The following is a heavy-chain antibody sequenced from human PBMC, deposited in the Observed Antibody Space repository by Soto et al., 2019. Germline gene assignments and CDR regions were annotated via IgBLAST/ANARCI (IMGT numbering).Heavy chain of an antibody. CDR3: ARDFRCASTAFQGCYYYYGMDV. J-gene: IGHJ6*02. CDR1: GGSISSGDSY. CDR2: IYHTGNN. V-gene: IGHV4-31*03. Sequence: ASETLSLTCTVSGGSISSGDSYWSWIRQHPGMGLEWIGYIYHTGNNYYNPSLKSRVTITLDTSKNQFSLKLTSVPAASTAVYYCARDFRCASTAFQGCYYYYGMDVWGPGTTVTVSS. D-gene: IGHD2-2*01.